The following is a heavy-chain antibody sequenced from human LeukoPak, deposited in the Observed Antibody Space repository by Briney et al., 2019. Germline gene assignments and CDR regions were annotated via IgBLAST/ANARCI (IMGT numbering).Heavy chain of an antibody. Sequence: SETLSLTCTVSGGSISSYYWSWIRQPAGKGLEWIGRIYPSGNTNYNPSLKSRVTTSVDKSKNQFSLKLSSVTAADTAVYYCARDRGEYPYYFDCWGQGTLVTVSS. J-gene: IGHJ4*02. CDR3: ARDRGEYPYYFDC. D-gene: IGHD4-17*01. V-gene: IGHV4-4*07. CDR2: IYPSGNT. CDR1: GGSISSYY.